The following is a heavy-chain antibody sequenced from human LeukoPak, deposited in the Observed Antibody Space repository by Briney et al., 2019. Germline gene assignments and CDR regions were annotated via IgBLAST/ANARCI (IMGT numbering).Heavy chain of an antibody. Sequence: SETLSLTCAVYGGSFSGYYWSWIRQPPGKGLEWIGYIYYSGSTNYNPSLKSRVTISVDTSKNQFSLKLSSVTAADTAVYYCARQQWLVPVHAFDIWGQGTMVTVSS. CDR3: ARQQWLVPVHAFDI. CDR1: GGSFSGYY. D-gene: IGHD6-19*01. J-gene: IGHJ3*02. V-gene: IGHV4-59*08. CDR2: IYYSGST.